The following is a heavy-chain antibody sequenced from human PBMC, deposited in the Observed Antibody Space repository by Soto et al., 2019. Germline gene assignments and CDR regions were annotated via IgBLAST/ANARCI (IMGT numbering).Heavy chain of an antibody. CDR2: VSSGGSAT. J-gene: IGHJ3*02. CDR3: ARAPDVFDM. V-gene: IGHV3-11*01. Sequence: PGGTLRLSCAASGFTFSDYYMYWIRQAAGKGLEWVSYVSSGGSATYYADSVRGRFTISRSNAKDSLYLQMNSLRAEDTAVYYCARAPDVFDMWGQGTMVTVS. CDR1: GFTFSDYY.